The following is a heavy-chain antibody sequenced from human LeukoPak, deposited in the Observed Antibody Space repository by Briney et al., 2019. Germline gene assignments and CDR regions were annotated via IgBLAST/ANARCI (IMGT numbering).Heavy chain of an antibody. CDR1: GGTFSSYT. CDR2: IIPILGIA. CDR3: ARIALRYEMPGIEYYYYGMDV. Sequence: SVKVSCKASGGTFSSYTISWVRQAPGQGLEWMGRIIPILGIANYAQKFQGRVTITADKSTSTAYMELSSLRSVDTAVYYCARIALRYEMPGIEYYYYGMDVWGQGTTVTVSS. V-gene: IGHV1-69*02. D-gene: IGHD3-9*01. J-gene: IGHJ6*02.